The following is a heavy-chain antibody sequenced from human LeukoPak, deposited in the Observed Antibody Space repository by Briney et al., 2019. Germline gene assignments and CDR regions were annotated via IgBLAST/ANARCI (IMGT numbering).Heavy chain of an antibody. CDR2: ISYDGSNK. CDR1: GFTFSSYG. CDR3: ARDPYSSSWYVNWFDP. Sequence: GGSLRLSCAASGFTFSSYGMHWVRQAPGKGLEWVAVISYDGSNKYYADSVKGRFTISRDNAKNSLYLQMNSLRAEDTAVYYCARDPYSSSWYVNWFDPWGQGTLVTVSS. V-gene: IGHV3-30*03. D-gene: IGHD6-13*01. J-gene: IGHJ5*02.